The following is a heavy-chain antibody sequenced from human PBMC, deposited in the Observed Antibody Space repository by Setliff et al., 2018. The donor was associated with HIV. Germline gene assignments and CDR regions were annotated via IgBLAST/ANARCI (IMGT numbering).Heavy chain of an antibody. D-gene: IGHD2-15*01. CDR1: GGSMTRYF. V-gene: IGHV4-59*01. Sequence: SETLSLTCPVSGGSMTRYFWSWIRQSPGKGLEWIGYIYNSGDTNYNPSLTGRVTISLDTSKNQFSLNLTSVTAADTAADYCARVDCSGGSCYSPAYWGQGTLVTVSS. CDR2: IYNSGDT. J-gene: IGHJ4*02. CDR3: ARVDCSGGSCYSPAY.